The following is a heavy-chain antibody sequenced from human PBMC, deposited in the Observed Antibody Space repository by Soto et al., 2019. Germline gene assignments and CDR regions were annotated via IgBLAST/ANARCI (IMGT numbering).Heavy chain of an antibody. CDR3: ATLVVPANRNTHFDX. D-gene: IGHD2-21*02. CDR2: IYYSGTT. V-gene: IGHV4-39*01. J-gene: IGHJ4*02. Sequence: SETLSLTCTVSGGSISTNNYYWGWVRQPQGKGLDVIGNIYYSGTTYYNPSLKSRVTISVDTSKNQFSLKLNSVTAADTAVYYCATLVVPANRNTHFDXWGTGTLVTVSX. CDR1: GGSISTNNYY.